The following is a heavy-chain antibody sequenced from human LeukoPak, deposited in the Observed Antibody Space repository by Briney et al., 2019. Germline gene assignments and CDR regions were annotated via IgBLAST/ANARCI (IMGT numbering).Heavy chain of an antibody. CDR2: IYHSGST. V-gene: IGHV4-38-2*02. CDR3: ARSGRLVGDPFDY. J-gene: IGHJ4*02. Sequence: SETLSLTCTVSGYSISSGYYWGWIRQPPGKGLEWIGSIYHSGSTYYNPSLKSRVTISVDTSKNQFSLKLSSVTAADTAVYYCARSGRLVGDPFDYWGQGTLVTVSS. CDR1: GYSISSGYY. D-gene: IGHD2-21*02.